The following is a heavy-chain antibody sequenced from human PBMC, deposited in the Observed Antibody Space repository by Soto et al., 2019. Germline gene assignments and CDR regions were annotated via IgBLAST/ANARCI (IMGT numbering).Heavy chain of an antibody. J-gene: IGHJ4*02. Sequence: QVQLQESGPGLVKPSQTLSLTCTVSGGSISSGGYYWSWIRQHPGKGLEWIGCVYYSGSTYYNPSLQXXLXLSVDTSKNQFSLKLSSVTAADTAVYYCARGPPLGYWGQGTLVTVSS. CDR1: GGSISSGGYY. CDR2: VYYSGST. CDR3: ARGPPLGY. V-gene: IGHV4-31*03.